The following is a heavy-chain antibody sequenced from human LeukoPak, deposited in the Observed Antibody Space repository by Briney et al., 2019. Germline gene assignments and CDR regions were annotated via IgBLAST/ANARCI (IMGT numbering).Heavy chain of an antibody. CDR2: IIPIFGTA. V-gene: IGHV1-69*05. CDR3: ARDPPRGTAPGY. J-gene: IGHJ4*02. CDR1: GGTFSSYA. D-gene: IGHD5-18*01. Sequence: GASVKVSCKASGGTFSSYAISWMRQAPGQGFEWMGGIIPIFGTANYAQKFQGRVTITTDESTSTAYMELSSLRSEDTAVYYCARDPPRGTAPGYWGQGTLVTVSS.